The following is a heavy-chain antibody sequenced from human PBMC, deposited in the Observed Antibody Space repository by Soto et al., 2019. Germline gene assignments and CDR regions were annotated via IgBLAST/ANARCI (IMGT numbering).Heavy chain of an antibody. J-gene: IGHJ4*02. D-gene: IGHD3-3*01. V-gene: IGHV4-59*01. Sequence: SETLSLTCTFSGGSISSYYWSCIRHPPGKGLEWIGYIYYSGSTNYNPSLKSRVTISVDTSKNQFSLRLSSVTAADTAVYYCARGPATYYDFWSGYGYFEDWGQGTLVTVSS. CDR2: IYYSGST. CDR3: ARGPATYYDFWSGYGYFED. CDR1: GGSISSYY.